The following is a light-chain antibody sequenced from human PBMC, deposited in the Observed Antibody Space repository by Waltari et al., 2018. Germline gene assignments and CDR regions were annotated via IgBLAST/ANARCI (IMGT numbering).Light chain of an antibody. V-gene: IGLV2-11*03. Sequence: GTSSDVGGYNYVSWYQQHPGKAPQLIIYDVTKWPSGVPDRFSGSKSGNTASLAISGLQAEDEAYYYCGSYAGKSTYWVFGGGTKLTVL. J-gene: IGLJ3*02. CDR2: DVT. CDR3: GSYAGKSTYWV. CDR1: SSDVGGYNY.